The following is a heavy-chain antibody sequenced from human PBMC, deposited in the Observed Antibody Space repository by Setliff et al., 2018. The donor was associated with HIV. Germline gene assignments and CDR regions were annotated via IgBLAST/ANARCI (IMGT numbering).Heavy chain of an antibody. Sequence: PSETLSLTCTVSGGSISTYYWSWIRQPPGKGLEWMGNINDSGTTNYNPSLESRVTMLIDMSKNQLSLKLSSVTAADTAVYFCARGPIRYSSGVRWFLGVESWYSGIDYWGQGTPVTVSS. CDR2: INDSGTT. J-gene: IGHJ4*02. CDR3: ARGPIRYSSGVRWFLGVESWYSGIDY. V-gene: IGHV4-59*12. D-gene: IGHD2-15*01. CDR1: GGSISTYY.